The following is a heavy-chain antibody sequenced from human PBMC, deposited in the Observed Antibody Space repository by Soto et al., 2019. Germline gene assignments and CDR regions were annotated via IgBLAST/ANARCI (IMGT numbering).Heavy chain of an antibody. CDR1: GGSISSYR. CDR2: IYYSGST. CDR3: ARDPGLLWFGQLLYGGLDY. J-gene: IGHJ4*02. Sequence: PDALSLTGTGPGGSISSYRWSWIRQPPGKGLEWIGYIYYSGSTNYNPSLKSRVTISVDTSKNQFSLKLSSVTAADTAVYYCARDPGLLWFGQLLYGGLDYWGQGTLVTVSS. D-gene: IGHD3-10*01. V-gene: IGHV4-59*01.